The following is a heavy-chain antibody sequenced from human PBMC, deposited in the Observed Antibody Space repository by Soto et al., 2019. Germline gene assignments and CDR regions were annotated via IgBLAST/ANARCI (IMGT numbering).Heavy chain of an antibody. CDR2: IYHGGTT. CDR3: AKVHVMVVAGSTFDY. D-gene: IGHD6-19*01. Sequence: SETLSLTFTVSGYSIISGSYWAWIRQPPGKGPEWIASIYHGGTTLYNRSLKSRITISIEKWNNQFSLKLTSVTAADTAVYYCAKVHVMVVAGSTFDYWGHGTLVTVSS. J-gene: IGHJ4*01. V-gene: IGHV4-38-2*02. CDR1: GYSIISGSY.